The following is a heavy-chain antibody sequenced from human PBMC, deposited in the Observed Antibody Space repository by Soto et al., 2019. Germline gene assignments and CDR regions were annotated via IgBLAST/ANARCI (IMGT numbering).Heavy chain of an antibody. D-gene: IGHD1-26*01. Sequence: GESLKISCKGSGYSFTSYWIGWVRQMPGKGLEWMGIIYPGDSDTRYSPSFQGQVTISADKSISTAYLQWSSLKASDTAMYYCARLPIVGATNPYWYYYGMDVWGQGTTVTVSS. CDR3: ARLPIVGATNPYWYYYGMDV. CDR1: GYSFTSYW. J-gene: IGHJ6*02. V-gene: IGHV5-51*01. CDR2: IYPGDSDT.